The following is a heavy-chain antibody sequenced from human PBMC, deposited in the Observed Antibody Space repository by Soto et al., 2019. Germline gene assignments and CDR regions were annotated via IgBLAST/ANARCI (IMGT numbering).Heavy chain of an antibody. Sequence: PGGSLRLSCTASGFTFSDYYMSWIRQAPGKGLEWVSYISSSGSTIYYADSVKGRFTISRDNAKNSLYLQMNSLRAEDTAVYYCASRSSFGVVISWGQGTLVTVSS. V-gene: IGHV3-11*01. CDR2: ISSSGSTI. J-gene: IGHJ4*02. D-gene: IGHD3-3*01. CDR3: ASRSSFGVVIS. CDR1: GFTFSDYY.